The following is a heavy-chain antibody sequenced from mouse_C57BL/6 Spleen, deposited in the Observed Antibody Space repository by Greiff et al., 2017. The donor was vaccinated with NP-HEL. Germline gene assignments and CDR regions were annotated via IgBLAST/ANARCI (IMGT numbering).Heavy chain of an antibody. Sequence: QVQLQQPGAELVMPGASVKLSCKASGYTFTSYWMHWVKQRPGQGLEWIGEIDPSDSYTNYNQKFKGKSTLTVDKSSSTAYMQLSSLTSEDSAVYYCARLLDRFDYWGQGTTLTVSS. D-gene: IGHD2-1*01. V-gene: IGHV1-69*01. CDR1: GYTFTSYW. CDR3: ARLLDRFDY. J-gene: IGHJ2*01. CDR2: IDPSDSYT.